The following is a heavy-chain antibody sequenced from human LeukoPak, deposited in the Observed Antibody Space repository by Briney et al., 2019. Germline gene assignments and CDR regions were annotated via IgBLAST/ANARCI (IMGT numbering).Heavy chain of an antibody. CDR1: GFTFSSYW. Sequence: GGSLRLSCAASGFTFSSYWMHWVRQVPGKGLVWVSRINSDGSSTSYADSVEGRFTISRDNAKNTLYVQMNSLRAEDTAVYYCSTGSGHAFDIWGRGTMVAVSS. CDR2: INSDGSST. J-gene: IGHJ3*02. CDR3: STGSGHAFDI. V-gene: IGHV3-74*01. D-gene: IGHD3-10*01.